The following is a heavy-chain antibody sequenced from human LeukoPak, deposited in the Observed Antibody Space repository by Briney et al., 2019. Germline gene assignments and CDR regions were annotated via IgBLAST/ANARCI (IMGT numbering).Heavy chain of an antibody. CDR2: IQQDGDEK. V-gene: IGHV3-7*04. CDR3: ARVARGYPDS. CDR1: GFTFTTYW. Sequence: PGGSLRLSCATSGFTFTTYWMSWVRQAPGKGLEWVAQIQQDGDEKYSVDSVKGRFTISRDNAKNSLYLQMNSLRAEDTAVYYCARVARGYPDSWGQGTQVTVSS. D-gene: IGHD3-3*01. J-gene: IGHJ4*02.